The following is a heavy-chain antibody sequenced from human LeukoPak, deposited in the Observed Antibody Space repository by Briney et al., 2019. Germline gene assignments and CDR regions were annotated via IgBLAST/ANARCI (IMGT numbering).Heavy chain of an antibody. V-gene: IGHV3-48*03. Sequence: PGGSLRLSCIGSRFTFSHYEMNWVRQAPGKGLEWVSYISSSGGTIYYADSVKGRFTISRDNAKNSLYLQVNSLRAEDTAVYYCARADVGPFDPWGQGTLVTVSS. J-gene: IGHJ5*02. CDR1: RFTFSHYE. CDR2: ISSSGGTI. D-gene: IGHD3-10*02. CDR3: ARADVGPFDP.